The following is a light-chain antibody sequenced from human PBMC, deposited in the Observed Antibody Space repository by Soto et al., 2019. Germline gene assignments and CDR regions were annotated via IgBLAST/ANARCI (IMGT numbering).Light chain of an antibody. CDR3: QQYGSSPTT. Sequence: EIVLTQSPDTLSLSPGERATLSCRASQTVSSSYLAWYQQKPGQTPRLLIYDASNRATGIPARFSGSGSGTDFTLTISTLEPEDFAVYYCQQYGSSPTTFAQGTRLEIK. CDR2: DAS. J-gene: IGKJ5*01. V-gene: IGKV3-20*01. CDR1: QTVSSSY.